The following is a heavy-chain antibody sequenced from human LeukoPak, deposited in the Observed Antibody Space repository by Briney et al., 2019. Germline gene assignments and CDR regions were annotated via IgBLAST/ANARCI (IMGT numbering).Heavy chain of an antibody. CDR2: IKQEGSEK. V-gene: IGHV3-7*01. CDR1: GFTFGDYA. CDR3: ARENRDGYNPYNWFDP. Sequence: GGSLRLSCTASGFTFGDYAMSWVRQAPGKGLEWVANIKQEGSEKFYVDSVKGRFTISRDNAKNSLYLQMNSLRAEDTGIYYRARENRDGYNPYNWFDPWGQGTLVTVSS. J-gene: IGHJ5*02. D-gene: IGHD5-12*01.